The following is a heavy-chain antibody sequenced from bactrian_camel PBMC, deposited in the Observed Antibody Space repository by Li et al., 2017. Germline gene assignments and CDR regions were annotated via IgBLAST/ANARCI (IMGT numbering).Heavy chain of an antibody. Sequence: DVQLVESGGGSVQAGGSLRLSCSASGFTHSRYYMGWFRQSPGKEREGVALLHTSEGRATYVDAVRGRFTISQDYIKRTLNLQMNSLKPEDTAMYYCAASSKYGNCREVRTYDYWGQGTQVTVS. CDR2: LHTSEGRA. D-gene: IGHD6*01. J-gene: IGHJ4*01. V-gene: IGHV3S42*01. CDR3: AASSKYGNCREVRTYDY. CDR1: GFTHSRYY.